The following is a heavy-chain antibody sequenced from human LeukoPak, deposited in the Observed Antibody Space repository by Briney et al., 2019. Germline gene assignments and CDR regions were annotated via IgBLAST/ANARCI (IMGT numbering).Heavy chain of an antibody. V-gene: IGHV3-7*03. CDR3: ARDKLNGDSRFDY. Sequence: PGGSLRLSCAASGFTFSNHWMNWVRQAPGKGLEWVANIKKDGGERYYVDSVKGRFTISRDNAKNSLYLQMNSLRGEDTAVYYCARDKLNGDSRFDYWGQGTLVTVSS. J-gene: IGHJ4*02. D-gene: IGHD4-17*01. CDR2: IKKDGGER. CDR1: GFTFSNHW.